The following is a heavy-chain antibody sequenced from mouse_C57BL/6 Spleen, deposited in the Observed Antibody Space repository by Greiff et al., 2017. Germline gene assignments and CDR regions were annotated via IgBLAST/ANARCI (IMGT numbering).Heavy chain of an antibody. V-gene: IGHV5-4*01. CDR1: GFTFSSYA. CDR3: ARDMVPFAY. CDR2: ISDGGSYT. Sequence: EVKVVESGGGLVKPGGSLKLSCAASGFTFSSYAMSWVRQTPEKRLEWVATISDGGSYTYYPDNVKGRFTISRDNAKNNLYLQMSHLKSEDTAMYYCARDMVPFAYWGQGTLVTVSA. J-gene: IGHJ3*01. D-gene: IGHD1-1*02.